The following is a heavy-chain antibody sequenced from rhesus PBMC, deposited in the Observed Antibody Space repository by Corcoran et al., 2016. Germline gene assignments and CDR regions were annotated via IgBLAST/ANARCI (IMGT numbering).Heavy chain of an antibody. CDR3: ARYSVVITGFDS. Sequence: QVQLQESGPGLVKPSETLSLTCAVSGGSFRSYWWSWIRQPPGKGLEWIGEINGNSGSTNYNPSLKSRVTISKDASKNQFSLKLSSVTAADTAVYYCARYSVVITGFDSWGQGVLVTVSS. CDR1: GGSFRSYW. V-gene: IGHV4-80*01. CDR2: INGNSGST. J-gene: IGHJ4*01. D-gene: IGHD3-28*01.